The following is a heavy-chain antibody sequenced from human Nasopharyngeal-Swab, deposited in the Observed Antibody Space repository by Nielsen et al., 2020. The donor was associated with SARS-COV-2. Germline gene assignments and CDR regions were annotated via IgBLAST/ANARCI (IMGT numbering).Heavy chain of an antibody. V-gene: IGHV1-2*04. D-gene: IGHD4-11*01. J-gene: IGHJ6*02. Sequence: ASVKVSCKASGYTFTGYYMHWVRQALGQGLEWMGWINPNSGGTNYAQKFQGWVTMTRDTSISTAYMELSRLRSDDTAVYYCARDQGSNPDYYGMDVWGQGTTVTVSS. CDR3: ARDQGSNPDYYGMDV. CDR2: INPNSGGT. CDR1: GYTFTGYY.